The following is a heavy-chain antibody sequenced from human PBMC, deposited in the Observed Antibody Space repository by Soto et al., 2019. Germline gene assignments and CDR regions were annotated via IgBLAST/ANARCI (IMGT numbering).Heavy chain of an antibody. Sequence: QITLKESGPTLVKPTETLTLTCTVSGFPLSARGVGVGWISQPPGKALEWLAVIYWNDDKRYSPSLKSRLTMTKDTSKNQVVITMTNTDPVDTAKYYCARSPWGSAPDYWGQGTLVTVSS. V-gene: IGHV2-5*01. D-gene: IGHD3-16*01. CDR2: IYWNDDK. J-gene: IGHJ4*02. CDR3: ARSPWGSAPDY. CDR1: GFPLSARGVG.